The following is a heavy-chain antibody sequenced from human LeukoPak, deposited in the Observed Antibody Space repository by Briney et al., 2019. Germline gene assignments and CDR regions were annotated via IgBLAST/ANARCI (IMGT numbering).Heavy chain of an antibody. V-gene: IGHV3-23*01. Sequence: GGSLRLSCAASGFTFSSYAMTWVRQAPGKGLGWVSTISDSGGNTYYADSVAGRFTISRGNSRDTLYLQMNSLRADDTAVYFCAQGGFLGPDYWGQGTLVTVSS. D-gene: IGHD3/OR15-3a*01. J-gene: IGHJ4*02. CDR2: ISDSGGNT. CDR3: AQGGFLGPDY. CDR1: GFTFSSYA.